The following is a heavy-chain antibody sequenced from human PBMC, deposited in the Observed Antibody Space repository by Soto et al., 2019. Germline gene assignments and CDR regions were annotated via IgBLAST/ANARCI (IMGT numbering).Heavy chain of an antibody. V-gene: IGHV1-69*08. CDR1: GGTFSSYT. Sequence: QVQLVQSGAEVKKPGSSVKVSCKASGGTFSSYTISWVRQAPGQGLEWMGRIIPILGIANYAQKFKGRVTITADKSTSTAYMELSSLRSEDTAVYYCARDFGKEGLPPDWGQGTLVTVSS. CDR3: ARDFGKEGLPPD. D-gene: IGHD3-16*01. J-gene: IGHJ4*02. CDR2: IIPILGIA.